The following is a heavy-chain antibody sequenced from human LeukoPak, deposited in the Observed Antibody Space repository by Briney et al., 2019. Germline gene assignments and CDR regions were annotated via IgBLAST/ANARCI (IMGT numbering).Heavy chain of an antibody. CDR3: VGQEGEQQLVGNAFDI. V-gene: IGHV5-51*01. CDR1: GYSFTSYW. D-gene: IGHD6-13*01. Sequence: PGESLKISCKGSGYSFTSYWIGWVRQMPGKGLEWMGIIYPGDSDTRYSPSFQGQVTISADKSISTAYLQWRSLKASDTAIYYCVGQEGEQQLVGNAFDIWGQGTMVSVSS. J-gene: IGHJ3*02. CDR2: IYPGDSDT.